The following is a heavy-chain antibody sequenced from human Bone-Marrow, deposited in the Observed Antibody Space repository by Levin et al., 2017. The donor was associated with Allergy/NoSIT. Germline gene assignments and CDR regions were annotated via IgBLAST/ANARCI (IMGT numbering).Heavy chain of an antibody. CDR1: GFTFSIYS. V-gene: IGHV3-21*03. CDR2: ISSSGSDM. D-gene: IGHD2-8*01. J-gene: IGHJ6*02. CDR3: STVRYCTSGVCYARYYYYYGMDV. Sequence: GESLKISCTVSGFTFSIYSINWVRQAPGKGLEWVSSISSSGSDMYYVDSVRGRFTISRDDSKNMLYLQMNSLKTEDTAVYYCSTVRYCTSGVCYARYYYYYGMDVWGQGTTVTVSS.